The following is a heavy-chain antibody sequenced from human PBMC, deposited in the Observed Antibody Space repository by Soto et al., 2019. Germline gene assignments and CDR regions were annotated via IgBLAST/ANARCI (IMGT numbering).Heavy chain of an antibody. V-gene: IGHV4-61*01. D-gene: IGHD1-1*01. CDR2: IYHSGST. Sequence: SETLSLTCAVSGGSVRSGSYYWSWIRQPPGKGLEWIGFIYHSGSTNYNPSLKSRVTISVDTSKNQFSLNLLSLTAADTAVYYCARERTGDPTFFDYWGQGALVTVSS. CDR3: ARERTGDPTFFDY. J-gene: IGHJ4*02. CDR1: GGSVRSGSYY.